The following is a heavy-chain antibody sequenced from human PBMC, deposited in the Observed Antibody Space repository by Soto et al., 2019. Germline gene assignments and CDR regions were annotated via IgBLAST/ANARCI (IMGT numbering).Heavy chain of an antibody. D-gene: IGHD3-22*01. Sequence: SETLSLTCTVSGGSISSYYWSWIRQPAGKGLEWIGRIYTSGSTNYNPSLKSRVTMSVDTSKNQFSLKLSSVTAADTAVYYCAREIKYYYDSSGYYPGYWGKGTLVTVSS. CDR1: GGSISSYY. J-gene: IGHJ4*02. CDR2: IYTSGST. V-gene: IGHV4-4*07. CDR3: AREIKYYYDSSGYYPGY.